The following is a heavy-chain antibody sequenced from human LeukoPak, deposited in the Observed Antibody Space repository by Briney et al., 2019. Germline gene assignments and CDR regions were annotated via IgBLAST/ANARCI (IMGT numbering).Heavy chain of an antibody. J-gene: IGHJ4*02. CDR1: GYSFTTYW. Sequence: GESLKISCRGSGYSFTTYWIGWVRQMPGKGLEWMGIIYPGDSDTRNSPSFQGQVTISADKSISTAYLQWSSLKASDTAMYYCARPSYSSGTSLGYWGQGTLVTVSS. CDR3: ARPSYSSGTSLGY. D-gene: IGHD6-19*01. CDR2: IYPGDSDT. V-gene: IGHV5-51*01.